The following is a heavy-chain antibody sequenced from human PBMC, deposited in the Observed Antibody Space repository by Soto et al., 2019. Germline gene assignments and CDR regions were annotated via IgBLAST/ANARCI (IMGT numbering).Heavy chain of an antibody. Sequence: SETLSLTCTVSGGSISSYYWSWIRQPPGKGLEWIGYIYYSGSTNYNPSLKSRVTISVDTSKNQFSLKLSSVTAADTAVYYCARDSRYCSSTSCYMDVWGKGTTVTVSS. CDR2: IYYSGST. CDR3: ARDSRYCSSTSCYMDV. V-gene: IGHV4-59*01. D-gene: IGHD2-2*01. CDR1: GGSISSYY. J-gene: IGHJ6*03.